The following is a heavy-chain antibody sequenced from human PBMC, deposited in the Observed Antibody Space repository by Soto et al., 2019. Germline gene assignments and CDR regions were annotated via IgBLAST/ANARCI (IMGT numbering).Heavy chain of an antibody. CDR1: GFNFSNYW. CDR2: INRDGTVT. CDR3: TRDGRGRTSGGFYN. Sequence: PGGSLRRSCATSGFNFSNYWVHWVRQVPGKEVVWVSRINRDGTVTDYADSVKGRFTISRDDAKKTLYLEMKNLRADDTAVYYCTRDGRGRTSGGFYNWGQGALVTVS. V-gene: IGHV3-74*01. J-gene: IGHJ4*02. D-gene: IGHD1-26*01.